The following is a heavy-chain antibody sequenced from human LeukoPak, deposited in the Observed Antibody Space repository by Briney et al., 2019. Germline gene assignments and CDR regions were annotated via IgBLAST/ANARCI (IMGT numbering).Heavy chain of an antibody. CDR1: GNSLRTCCHY. D-gene: IGHD2-8*01. J-gene: IGHJ3*02. CDR2: IYSSGNT. V-gene: IGHV4-39*07. Sequence: KTSETLSLTCSVSGNSLRTCCHYWGWIRQPPGKTLEWIGNIYSSGNTYYNPSLKSRVTISQDPSKNQFSLKLSSVTAADTAVYYCARATKSFVTDCTNGVCYITHDAFDIWGQGTMVTVSS. CDR3: ARATKSFVTDCTNGVCYITHDAFDI.